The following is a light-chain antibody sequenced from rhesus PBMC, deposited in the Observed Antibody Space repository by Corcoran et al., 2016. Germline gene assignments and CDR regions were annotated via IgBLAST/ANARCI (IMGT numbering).Light chain of an antibody. CDR1: QSLSSS. Sequence: DIQMTQSPSSLSASVGDTVTITCRASQSLSSSLAWYQQKPGKAPKLLIYNASSLQSGVPSSFSGSKAGTDFTLTISSLQPEDIASYYCQQYYSDPRTFGQGTKVEIK. CDR2: NAS. J-gene: IGKJ1*01. CDR3: QQYYSDPRT. V-gene: IGKV1-46*01.